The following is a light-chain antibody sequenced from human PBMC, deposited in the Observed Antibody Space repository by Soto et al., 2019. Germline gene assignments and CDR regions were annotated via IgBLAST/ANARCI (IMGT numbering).Light chain of an antibody. J-gene: IGKJ2*01. Sequence: ELVLTQSPATLSLSPGERATLSCSSTQSVSSYLAWYQQKPVQTPSLLIYDASNRATGITARFSGSGSGTDFTHTSNSLELEDSAVYACQQRSNWPRMYTFGQGTKLDIK. CDR2: DAS. V-gene: IGKV3-11*01. CDR3: QQRSNWPRMYT. CDR1: QSVSSY.